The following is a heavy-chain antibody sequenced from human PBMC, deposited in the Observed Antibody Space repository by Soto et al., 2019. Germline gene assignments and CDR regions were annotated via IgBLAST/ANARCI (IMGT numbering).Heavy chain of an antibody. J-gene: IGHJ1*01. CDR2: INHSRST. D-gene: IGHD3-10*01. V-gene: IGHV4-34*01. Sequence: SETLSLTCAVYAGSFSGYYWSWIRQPPGKGLEWIGEINHSRSTNYNPSLKSRVTISVDTSKNQFSLKLSSVTAADTAVYYCARGSYYGSGSYYNARFGYFQHWGQGTLVTVSS. CDR3: ARGSYYGSGSYYNARFGYFQH. CDR1: AGSFSGYY.